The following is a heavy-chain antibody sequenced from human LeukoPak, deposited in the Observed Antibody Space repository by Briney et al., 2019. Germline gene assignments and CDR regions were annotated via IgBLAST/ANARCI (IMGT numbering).Heavy chain of an antibody. V-gene: IGHV4-4*07. CDR1: GGSISNYY. J-gene: IGHJ5*02. CDR3: ARGLGLDP. CDR2: INPSGST. Sequence: LSLTCTVSGGSISNYYWSWIRQPAGKGLEWIGRINPSGSTNYNPSLKTRVTMSVDTSKTQFSLKVRSVTAADTAVYYCARGLGLDPWGQGTLVTVSS.